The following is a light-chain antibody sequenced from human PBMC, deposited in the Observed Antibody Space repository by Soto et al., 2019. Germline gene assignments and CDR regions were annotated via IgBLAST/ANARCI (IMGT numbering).Light chain of an antibody. Sequence: MTQSPPTPSVSPRERATLSCRARQSVSTDLAWYQQKPGQAPRLLIYGASTRATDVPARFSGGGSGTEFTLTISSLHSEDVAIYYCQQYNDWPPITFGPGTKVDIK. J-gene: IGKJ3*01. V-gene: IGKV3-15*01. CDR3: QQYNDWPPIT. CDR1: QSVSTD. CDR2: GAS.